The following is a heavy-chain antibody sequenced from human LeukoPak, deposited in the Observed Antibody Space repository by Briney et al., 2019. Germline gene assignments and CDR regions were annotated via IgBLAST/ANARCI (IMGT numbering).Heavy chain of an antibody. J-gene: IGHJ4*02. D-gene: IGHD5-24*01. Sequence: GASVKVSCKASTYIFTSYYIHWVRQAPGQGLEWMGLINTTDDSTSYAQKFQGRVSVTRDTSTSTVYMELSSLRSEDTAVYYCAREGDGYKKFDYWAQGILVTVSS. CDR3: AREGDGYKKFDY. CDR1: TYIFTSYY. CDR2: INTTDDST. V-gene: IGHV1-46*01.